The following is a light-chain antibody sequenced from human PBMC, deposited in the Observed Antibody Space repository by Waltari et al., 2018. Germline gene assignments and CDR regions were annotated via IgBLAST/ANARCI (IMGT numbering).Light chain of an antibody. Sequence: IQLTQSPSSLSASVGDGVTITCRASQDISNHLTWYQQIPRKAPQLLSYAASTLQSGVPSRFGGSGAATDFTLTISSLQPEDFATFYRLQRYRYPLTFGGGTKVEIK. CDR3: LQRYRYPLT. J-gene: IGKJ4*01. V-gene: IGKV1-9*01. CDR2: AAS. CDR1: QDISNH.